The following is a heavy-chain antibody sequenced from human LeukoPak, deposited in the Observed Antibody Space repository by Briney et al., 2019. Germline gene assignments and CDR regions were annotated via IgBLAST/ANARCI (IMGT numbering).Heavy chain of an antibody. V-gene: IGHV1-69*04. Sequence: SVKVSCKASGGTFSSYAISWVRQAPGQGLEWMGRIIPILGIANYAQKLQGRVTITADKSTSTAYMELSSLRSEDTAVYYCARSSSGWYEYNFDYWGQGTLVTVSS. J-gene: IGHJ4*02. CDR2: IIPILGIA. D-gene: IGHD6-19*01. CDR3: ARSSSGWYEYNFDY. CDR1: GGTFSSYA.